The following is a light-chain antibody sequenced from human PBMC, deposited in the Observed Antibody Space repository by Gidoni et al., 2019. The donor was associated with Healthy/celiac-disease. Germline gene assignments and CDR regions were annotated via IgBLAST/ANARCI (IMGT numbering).Light chain of an antibody. CDR2: DAS. V-gene: IGKV1-33*01. Sequence: DIQMTQSPSSLSASVGDRVTITCQASQDISNYLNWYQQKPGKAPKLLIYDASNLETGVPSRFSGSGSGTDFTFTISSLQPEDIATYYCQQYDNLPTXXXXTKXDIK. CDR3: QQYDNLPT. J-gene: IGKJ3*01. CDR1: QDISNY.